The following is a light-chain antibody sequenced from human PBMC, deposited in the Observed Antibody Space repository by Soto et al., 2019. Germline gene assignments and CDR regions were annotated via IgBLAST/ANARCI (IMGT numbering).Light chain of an antibody. CDR1: QSVSSY. V-gene: IGKV3-11*01. Sequence: EIVLTQSPATLSLSPGERATLSCRASQSVSSYFAWYQQKPGQAPRLLIYDASNRATGIPARFSGSGSGTDFTLTISSLEPEDFATYYCQQSFTTPVTFGQGTKVEIK. J-gene: IGKJ1*01. CDR2: DAS. CDR3: QQSFTTPVT.